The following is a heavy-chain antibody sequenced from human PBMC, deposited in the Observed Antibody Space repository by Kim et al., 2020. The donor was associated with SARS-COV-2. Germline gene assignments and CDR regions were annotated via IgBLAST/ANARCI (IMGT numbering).Heavy chain of an antibody. D-gene: IGHD6-19*01. J-gene: IGHJ4*02. V-gene: IGHV3-11*04. CDR3: GSDLLAGTYYLDS. Sequence: YADSVKGRFTVTRDNARSSMALRVNSLRAEDSAVYYCGSDLLAGTYYLDSWGQGTLVTVSS.